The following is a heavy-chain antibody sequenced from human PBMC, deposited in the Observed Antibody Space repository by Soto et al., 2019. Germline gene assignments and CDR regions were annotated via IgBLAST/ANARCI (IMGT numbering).Heavy chain of an antibody. V-gene: IGHV3-23*01. Sequence: PGGSLRLSCAASGFTFSSYAMSWVRQAPGKGLEWVSAISGSGGSTYYADSVKGRFTISRDNSKNTLYLQMNSLRAEDTAVYYCAKNDLVPPYYYYMDVWGKGTTVTVSS. CDR3: AKNDLVPPYYYYMDV. J-gene: IGHJ6*03. D-gene: IGHD6-6*01. CDR2: ISGSGGST. CDR1: GFTFSSYA.